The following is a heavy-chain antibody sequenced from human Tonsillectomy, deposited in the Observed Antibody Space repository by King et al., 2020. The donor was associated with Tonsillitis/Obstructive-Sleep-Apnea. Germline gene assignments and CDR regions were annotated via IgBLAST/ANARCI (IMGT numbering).Heavy chain of an antibody. CDR2: IYYSGST. J-gene: IGHJ3*02. Sequence: QLQESGPGLVKPSETLSLTCTVSGGSIRSYYWSRIRQPPGKGLEWIGFIYYSGSTNYNPSLKSRVTISVDTSKNQFSLKLSSVTAADTAVYYCARAEEGLRWGPPFDIWGQGTMVTVAS. V-gene: IGHV4-59*08. CDR1: GGSIRSYY. CDR3: ARAEEGLRWGPPFDI. D-gene: IGHD2-21*02.